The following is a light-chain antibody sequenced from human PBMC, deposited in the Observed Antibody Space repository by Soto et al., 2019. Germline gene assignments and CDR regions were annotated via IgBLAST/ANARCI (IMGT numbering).Light chain of an antibody. CDR3: HQYNDWPPIN. V-gene: IGKV3-15*01. J-gene: IGKJ5*01. CDR2: HAN. Sequence: EVVLTQSPVLLSVSPGESATLSCRASQSVTRNLAWYQQIPGQAPRLLVYHANDRATGIPARFSGSGSGTEFSLTISNLQSEDFVVYFCHQYNDWPPINFGQGTRLDIK. CDR1: QSVTRN.